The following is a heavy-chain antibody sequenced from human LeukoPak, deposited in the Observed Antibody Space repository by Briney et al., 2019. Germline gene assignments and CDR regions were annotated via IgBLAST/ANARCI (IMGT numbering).Heavy chain of an antibody. CDR1: GFTFGDYN. Sequence: PGRSLRLSCIASGFTFGDYNMNWVRQAPGKGLEWVGCIKSKTHGGTTDCAASVEGRFTMSREDSKSIAYLQMTSLKSEDTAVYYCTRGQLYPYGPEFDYWGQGTLVTVSS. CDR3: TRGQLYPYGPEFDY. D-gene: IGHD3-10*01. CDR2: IKSKTHGGTT. J-gene: IGHJ4*02. V-gene: IGHV3-49*04.